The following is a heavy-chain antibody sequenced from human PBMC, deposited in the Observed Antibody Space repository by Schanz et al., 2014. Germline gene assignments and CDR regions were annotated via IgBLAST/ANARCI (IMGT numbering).Heavy chain of an antibody. CDR3: VKEGTVVSGYPRDH. CDR2: ISTGGGNT. D-gene: IGHD2-2*01. V-gene: IGHV3-NL1*01. Sequence: QVQLVESGGGVVQPGRSLRLSCAASGFTFSTYSIHWVRQAPGKGLEWVSAISTGGGNTYYTDSVKGRFTISRDNSRNTLYLQMSSLRAEDTAVYYCVKEGTVVSGYPRDHWGQGTLVTVSS. J-gene: IGHJ4*02. CDR1: GFTFSTYS.